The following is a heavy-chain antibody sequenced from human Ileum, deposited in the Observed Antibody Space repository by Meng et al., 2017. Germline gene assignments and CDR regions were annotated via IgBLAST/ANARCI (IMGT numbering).Heavy chain of an antibody. CDR1: EFTFSTYA. V-gene: IGHV3-23*01. Sequence: GESLKIFFAASEFTFSTYAMSWVRQAPGKGLEWVSIISSCGGTTYYADSVKGRFTISRDNSRDTLYLQMNSLSAEDTAVYYCAKRACSTASCRRLDFWGQGTLVTVSS. D-gene: IGHD2-2*01. CDR3: AKRACSTASCRRLDF. CDR2: ISSCGGTT. J-gene: IGHJ4*02.